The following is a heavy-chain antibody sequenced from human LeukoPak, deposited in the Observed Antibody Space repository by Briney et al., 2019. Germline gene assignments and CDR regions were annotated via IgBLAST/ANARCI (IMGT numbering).Heavy chain of an antibody. Sequence: GGSLRLSCAASGFTFNTYGMHWVRQAPDKGLEWVAFIRYDGADKYYADSVKGRFTISRDNSKNTLYLQMNSLRVEDSAVYYCAKDATGYGSSWYGHDAFDIWGQGTMVTVSS. V-gene: IGHV3-30*02. J-gene: IGHJ3*02. CDR3: AKDATGYGSSWYGHDAFDI. CDR1: GFTFNTYG. CDR2: IRYDGADK. D-gene: IGHD6-13*01.